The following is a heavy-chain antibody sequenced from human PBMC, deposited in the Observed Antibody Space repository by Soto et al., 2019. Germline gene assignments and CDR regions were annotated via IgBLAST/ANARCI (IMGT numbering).Heavy chain of an antibody. D-gene: IGHD1-26*01. CDR1: GGTFSSYA. V-gene: IGHV1-69*06. J-gene: IGHJ6*02. CDR3: ATKGRVGATINYYYGMDV. CDR2: IIPIFGTA. Sequence: QVQLVQSGAEVKKPGSSVKVSCKASGGTFSSYAISWVRQAPGQGLEWMGGIIPIFGTANYAQKFQGRVTITADKSTGTAYMALSILRSEDTAVYYCATKGRVGATINYYYGMDVWGQGTTVTVSS.